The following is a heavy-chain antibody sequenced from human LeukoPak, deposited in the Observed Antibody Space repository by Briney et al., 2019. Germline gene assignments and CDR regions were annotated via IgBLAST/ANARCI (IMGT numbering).Heavy chain of an antibody. D-gene: IGHD5-18*01. V-gene: IGHV4-39*01. Sequence: SETLSLTCTVSGDSISSSSYYWGWIRQPPGTGLEWIGSIYYSGSTYYNPSLKSRVTISVDTSKNQFSLRLSSVTAADTPVYFCARLNIHTAYSFDYWGQGTLVTVSS. J-gene: IGHJ4*02. CDR2: IYYSGST. CDR3: ARLNIHTAYSFDY. CDR1: GDSISSSSYY.